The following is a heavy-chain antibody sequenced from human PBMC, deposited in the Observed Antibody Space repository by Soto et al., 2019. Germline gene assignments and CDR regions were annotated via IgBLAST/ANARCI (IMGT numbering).Heavy chain of an antibody. CDR1: GFMFSRYA. Sequence: QVQLVESGGGVVPPGRSLRLSCAASGFMFSRYAMHWVRQAPGKGLEWVAVISKDGSIIYYADSVKGRFTISRDKSKNIDFLQLRGVRDENRVVFYGVLSRSGAVPHLFASGGQATLSPVAS. V-gene: IGHV3-30*04. CDR3: VLSRSGAVPHLFAS. J-gene: IGHJ4*02. CDR2: ISKDGSII. D-gene: IGHD3-3*01.